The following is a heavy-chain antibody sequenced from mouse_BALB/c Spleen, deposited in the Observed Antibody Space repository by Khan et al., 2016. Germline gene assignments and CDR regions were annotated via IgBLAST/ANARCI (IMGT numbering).Heavy chain of an antibody. CDR2: IDPENGNT. J-gene: IGHJ3*01. Sequence: EVKLQESGAELVRPGALVKLSCKASGFNIKDYYMHWVKQRPEQGLEWIGWIDPENGNTIYDPKFQGKASITADTSSNTAYLQLSSLTSEDTDVYYCALDGSWFAYWGQGTLVTVSA. V-gene: IGHV14-1*02. CDR3: ALDGSWFAY. D-gene: IGHD2-3*01. CDR1: GFNIKDYY.